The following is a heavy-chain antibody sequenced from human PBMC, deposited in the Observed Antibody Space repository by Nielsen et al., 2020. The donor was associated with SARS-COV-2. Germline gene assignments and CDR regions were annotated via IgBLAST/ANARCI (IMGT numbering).Heavy chain of an antibody. Sequence: WIRQPPGKGLEGIGMIYYSGSTYYNPSLKRRGTISVDTSKNQFSLKLSSVTAADTAVYYCARSQLVRRDYYYYGMDVWGQGTTVTVSS. D-gene: IGHD6-6*01. CDR3: ARSQLVRRDYYYYGMDV. CDR2: IYYSGST. J-gene: IGHJ6*02. V-gene: IGHV4-39*01.